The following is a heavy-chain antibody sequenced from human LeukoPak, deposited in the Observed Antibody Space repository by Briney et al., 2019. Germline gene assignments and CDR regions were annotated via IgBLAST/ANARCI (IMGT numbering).Heavy chain of an antibody. J-gene: IGHJ6*02. Sequence: GGSLRLSCAASGFTFSSYGMHWVRQAPGKGLEWVAVISYDGSKKFYADSVKGRFTISRDNSKNTLYLQTNSLRAEDTAVYYCARAYCSSTSCYAFNYYYYGMDVWGQGTTVTVSS. V-gene: IGHV3-30*03. CDR3: ARAYCSSTSCYAFNYYYYGMDV. CDR1: GFTFSSYG. CDR2: ISYDGSKK. D-gene: IGHD2-2*01.